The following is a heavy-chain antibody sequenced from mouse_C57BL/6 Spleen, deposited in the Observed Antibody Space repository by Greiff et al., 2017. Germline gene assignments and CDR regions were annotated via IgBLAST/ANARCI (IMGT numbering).Heavy chain of an antibody. Sequence: EVHLVESGGGLVQPGGSLKLSCAASGFTFSDYYMYWVRQTPEKRLEWVAYISNGGGSTYYPDTVKGRFTISRDNAKNTLYLQMSRLKSEDTAMYYCARGGDYYSNYSWYFDVWGTGTTVTVSS. D-gene: IGHD2-5*01. V-gene: IGHV5-12*01. CDR2: ISNGGGST. J-gene: IGHJ1*03. CDR3: ARGGDYYSNYSWYFDV. CDR1: GFTFSDYY.